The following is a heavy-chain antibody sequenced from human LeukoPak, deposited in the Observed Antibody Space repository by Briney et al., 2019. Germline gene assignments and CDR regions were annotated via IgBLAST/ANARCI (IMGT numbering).Heavy chain of an antibody. D-gene: IGHD6-25*01. V-gene: IGHV4-59*12. J-gene: IGHJ4*02. CDR1: GGSISSYY. CDR3: ARESRSSGTVY. Sequence: SETLSLTCTVSGGSISSYYWSWIRQPPGKGLEWIGYIYYSGSTNYNPSLKSRVTISVDTSKNQFSLKLSSVTAADTAVYYCARESRSSGTVYWGQGTLVTVSS. CDR2: IYYSGST.